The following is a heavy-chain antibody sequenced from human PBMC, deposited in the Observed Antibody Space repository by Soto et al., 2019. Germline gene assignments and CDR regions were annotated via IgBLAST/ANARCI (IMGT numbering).Heavy chain of an antibody. V-gene: IGHV5-10-1*01. CDR1: GYSFTSYW. CDR2: VDASDSYT. J-gene: IGHJ5*01. CDR3: TTRVGYCSSSSLPPWFDP. D-gene: IGHD2-15*01. Sequence: GESLKISCNTSGYSFTSYWISWVRQMSGQGLELVGRVDASDSYTNYIPSFQGNVTISADMFRSTAYLRWTSQNASYTAMXYCTTRVGYCSSSSLPPWFDPCGQETMVT.